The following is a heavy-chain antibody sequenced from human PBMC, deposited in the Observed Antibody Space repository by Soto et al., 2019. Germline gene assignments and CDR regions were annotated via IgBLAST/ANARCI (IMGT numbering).Heavy chain of an antibody. CDR1: GGSISSGEYY. CDR2: IFHNGDT. V-gene: IGHV4-30-4*02. CDR3: ANKIAAAGTYDP. Sequence: SETLSLTCTVSGGSISSGEYYWTWIRQPPGKGLEWIGYIFHNGDTYYNTSLQSRVAISIDTSKNQSSLKLSSVTAADTAVYYCANKIAAAGTYDPWGQGTLVTVSS. J-gene: IGHJ5*02. D-gene: IGHD6-13*01.